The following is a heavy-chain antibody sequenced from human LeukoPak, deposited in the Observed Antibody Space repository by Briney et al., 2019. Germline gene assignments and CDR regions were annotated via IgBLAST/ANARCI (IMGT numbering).Heavy chain of an antibody. J-gene: IGHJ4*02. CDR3: ARDSSSWYGTPYFAY. CDR2: ISSSSSYI. CDR1: GFTFSSYS. D-gene: IGHD6-13*01. V-gene: IGHV3-21*01. Sequence: GGSLRLSCAASGFTFSSYSMNWVRQAPGKGLEWVSSISSSSSYIYYADSMKGRFTISRDNAKNSLYLQMNSLRAEDTAVYYCARDSSSWYGTPYFAYWGQGTLVTVSS.